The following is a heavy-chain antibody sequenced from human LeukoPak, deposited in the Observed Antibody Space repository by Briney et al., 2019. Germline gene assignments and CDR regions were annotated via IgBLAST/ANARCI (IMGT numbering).Heavy chain of an antibody. D-gene: IGHD5-24*01. CDR3: ARGATISETGYFDF. J-gene: IGHJ4*03. Sequence: PSETLSLTCAVYGGSFSRYYWSWIRQSPGKGLEWIAEIDHRGDTNYNPSVKSRVTISVDTSKNQFSLKVRSLSAADTAVYYCARGATISETGYFDFWGQGAPVTVSS. V-gene: IGHV4-34*01. CDR2: IDHRGDT. CDR1: GGSFSRYY.